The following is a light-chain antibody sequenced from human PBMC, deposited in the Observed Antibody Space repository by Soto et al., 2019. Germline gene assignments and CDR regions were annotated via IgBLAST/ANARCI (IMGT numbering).Light chain of an antibody. CDR3: SSYTSSSPL. V-gene: IGLV2-14*01. Sequence: QSALTQPASMSGSPGQSITISCTGTSSDVGGYNYVSWYQQYPGKAPKVMIYDVSNRPSGVSNRFSGSKSGNTASLTISGLQAEDEADYYCSSYTSSSPLFGGGTKLTVL. CDR1: SSDVGGYNY. J-gene: IGLJ2*01. CDR2: DVS.